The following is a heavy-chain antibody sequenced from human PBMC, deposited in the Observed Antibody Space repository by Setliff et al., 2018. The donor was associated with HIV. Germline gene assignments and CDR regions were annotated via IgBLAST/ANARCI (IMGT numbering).Heavy chain of an antibody. V-gene: IGHV3-7*03. J-gene: IGHJ4*02. Sequence: GGSLRLSCAASGFTFTSYWMSWVRQAPGKGLEWVANIKQDGSEKYYVDSVKGRFTISRDNAKNSLYLQMNSLRAEDTAVYYCTREGITAGCDYWGQGTLVTVSS. CDR3: TREGITAGCDY. D-gene: IGHD6-13*01. CDR1: GFTFTSYW. CDR2: IKQDGSEK.